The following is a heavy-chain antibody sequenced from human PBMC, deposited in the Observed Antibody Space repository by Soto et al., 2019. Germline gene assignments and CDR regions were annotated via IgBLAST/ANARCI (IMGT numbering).Heavy chain of an antibody. CDR2: IWYDGSNK. Sequence: PGGSLRLSCGASGFTVSSYGMHWVRQAPGKGLEWVAVIWYDGSNKYYADSVKGRFTISRDNSKNTLYLQMNSLRAEDTAVYYCGRDGRYSTAWSYHYDFCGQGTL. D-gene: IGHD6-19*01. J-gene: IGHJ4*02. CDR3: GRDGRYSTAWSYHYDF. V-gene: IGHV3-33*01. CDR1: GFTVSSYG.